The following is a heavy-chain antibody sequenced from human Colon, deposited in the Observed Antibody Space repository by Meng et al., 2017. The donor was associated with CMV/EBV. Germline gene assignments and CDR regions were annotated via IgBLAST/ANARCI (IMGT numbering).Heavy chain of an antibody. Sequence: GGSLRLSCAASGFTLSRYAMSWVRQAPGKGLEWVSAISGSGGRTYYADSVKGRFTISRDNSKNTLYVQMNSLRAEDTALYYCAKGSYSDYGGDYFDSWGQGTLVTVSS. J-gene: IGHJ4*02. CDR3: AKGSYSDYGGDYFDS. V-gene: IGHV3-23*01. CDR2: ISGSGGRT. D-gene: IGHD4-23*01. CDR1: GFTLSRYA.